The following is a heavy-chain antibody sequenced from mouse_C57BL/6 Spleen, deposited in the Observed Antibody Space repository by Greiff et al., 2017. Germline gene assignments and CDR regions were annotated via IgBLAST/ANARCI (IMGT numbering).Heavy chain of an antibody. D-gene: IGHD1-1*01. J-gene: IGHJ3*01. CDR3: AYSSWAY. CDR1: GFTFSNYW. V-gene: IGHV6-3*01. CDR2: IRLKSDNYAT. Sequence: EVKLMESGGGLVQPGGSMKLSCVASGFTFSNYWMNWVRQSPEKGLEWVAQIRLKSDNYATHYAASVQGRFTISRDDSKSSVYLQMNNIRAEDTGMYYCAYSSWAYWGQGTLVTVSA.